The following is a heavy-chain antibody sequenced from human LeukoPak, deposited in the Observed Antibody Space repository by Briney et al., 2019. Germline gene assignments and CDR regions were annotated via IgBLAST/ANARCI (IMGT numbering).Heavy chain of an antibody. V-gene: IGHV3-23*01. D-gene: IGHD3-3*01. CDR2: ISGSGGST. J-gene: IGHJ4*02. CDR1: EFTFSSYS. Sequence: GGSLRLSCAASEFTFSSYSMNWVRQAPGKGLEWVSAISGSGGSTYYADSVKGRFTISRDNSKNTLYLRVNSLRAEDTAVYYCAKDPDFWSGSDYWGQGTLVTVSS. CDR3: AKDPDFWSGSDY.